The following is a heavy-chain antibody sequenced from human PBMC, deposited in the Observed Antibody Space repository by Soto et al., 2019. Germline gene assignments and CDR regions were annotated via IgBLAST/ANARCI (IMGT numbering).Heavy chain of an antibody. D-gene: IGHD3-22*01. Sequence: QVQLVQSGAEVKKPGSSVKVSCKASGGTFSSYTISWVRQAPGQGLEWMGRIIPILGIANYAQKFQGRVTIPNDKYKNTDYMEMRSLISEDTDVYYCATRYDSSNYYFDYWGKGTLVTVSS. J-gene: IGHJ4*02. CDR1: GGTFSSYT. CDR3: ATRYDSSNYYFDY. V-gene: IGHV1-69*02. CDR2: IIPILGIA.